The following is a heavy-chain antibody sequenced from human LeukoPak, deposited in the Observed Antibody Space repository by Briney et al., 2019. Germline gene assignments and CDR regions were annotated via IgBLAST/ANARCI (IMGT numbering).Heavy chain of an antibody. J-gene: IGHJ4*02. CDR3: ARDYPTSGIVTIFDY. CDR2: ITASGGST. CDR1: GFTFNNYA. Sequence: GGSLRLSCASSGFTFNNYAMNGVRRAPGKGLEGGSSITASGGSTYCADSVKGRFNNPRDNSKNTLYLQMRSLRAEDTAVYYCARDYPTSGIVTIFDYWGQGTLVTVSS. D-gene: IGHD1-1*01. V-gene: IGHV3-23*01.